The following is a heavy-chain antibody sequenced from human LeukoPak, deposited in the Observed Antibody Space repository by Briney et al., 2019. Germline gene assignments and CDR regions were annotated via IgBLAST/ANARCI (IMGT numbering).Heavy chain of an antibody. D-gene: IGHD3-10*01. CDR3: VKSGAQYYYYMDV. CDR2: IYTSGST. Sequence: PSQTLSLTCTVSGGSISSGSYYWSWIRQPAGKGLEWIGRIYTSGSTNYNPSLKSRVTISVDTSKNQFSLKLSSVTAADTAVYYCVKSGAQYYYYMDVWGKGTTVTVSS. J-gene: IGHJ6*03. CDR1: GGSISSGSYY. V-gene: IGHV4-61*02.